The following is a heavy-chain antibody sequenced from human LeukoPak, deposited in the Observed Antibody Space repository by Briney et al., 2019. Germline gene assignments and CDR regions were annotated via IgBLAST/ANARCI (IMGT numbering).Heavy chain of an antibody. D-gene: IGHD3-10*01. Sequence: GGSLRLSCVPSGLPFRSYAMSWVRQPAGRGVECVSSISESTGGRTYYADSVKGRFSISRDDSRNTVYLQLNSLRAEDTAVYYCTKESPYYSGRDYCFDYWGQGTLVTVSS. CDR1: GLPFRSYA. V-gene: IGHV3-23*01. CDR3: TKESPYYSGRDYCFDY. CDR2: ISESTGGRT. J-gene: IGHJ4*02.